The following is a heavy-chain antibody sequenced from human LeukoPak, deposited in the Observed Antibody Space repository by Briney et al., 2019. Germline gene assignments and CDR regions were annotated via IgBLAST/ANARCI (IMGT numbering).Heavy chain of an antibody. D-gene: IGHD1-26*01. Sequence: ASVKASCKASGYTFTSYYMHWVRQAPGQGLEWMGLINPTGGSTGYAQKFQGRVTMTRDMSTSTDYMELSSLRSEDTAIYYCARDNSVGDNAWWFDPWGQGTLVTVSS. V-gene: IGHV1-46*01. CDR1: GYTFTSYY. CDR3: ARDNSVGDNAWWFDP. CDR2: INPTGGST. J-gene: IGHJ5*02.